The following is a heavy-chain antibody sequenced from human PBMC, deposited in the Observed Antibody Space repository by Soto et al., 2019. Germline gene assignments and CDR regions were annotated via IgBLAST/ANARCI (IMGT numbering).Heavy chain of an antibody. J-gene: IGHJ5*02. Sequence: PGGSLRLSCAASGFTFSSYAMHWVRQAPGKGLEWVAVISYDGSNKYYADSVKGRFTISRDNSKNTLYLQMNSLRAEDTAVYYCARPRWDFWSGYYRGSNWFDPWGQGTLVTVSS. CDR2: ISYDGSNK. CDR3: ARPRWDFWSGYYRGSNWFDP. D-gene: IGHD3-3*01. V-gene: IGHV3-30-3*01. CDR1: GFTFSSYA.